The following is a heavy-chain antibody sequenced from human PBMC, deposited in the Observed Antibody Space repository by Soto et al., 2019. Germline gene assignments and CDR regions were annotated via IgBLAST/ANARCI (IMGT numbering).Heavy chain of an antibody. D-gene: IGHD1-26*01. J-gene: IGHJ5*02. V-gene: IGHV1-24*01. CDR3: ATAPNSGSQPGGWFDP. CDR1: GYTLTELS. CDR2: FDPEDGET. Sequence: ASVKVSCKVSGYTLTELSMHWVRQAPGKGLEWMGGFDPEDGETIYAQKFQGRVTMTEDTSTDTAYMELSSLRSEDTAVYYCATAPNSGSQPGGWFDPWGQGTLVTVSS.